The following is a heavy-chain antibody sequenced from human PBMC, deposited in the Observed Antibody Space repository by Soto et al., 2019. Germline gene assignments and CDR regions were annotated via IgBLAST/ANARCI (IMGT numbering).Heavy chain of an antibody. CDR2: ISAYNGNT. Sequence: ASVKVSCKASGYTFTSYGISWVRQAPGQGLEWMGWISAYNGNTNYAQKLQGRLTMTTDTSTSTVYMELRNLSSDDTAVYYCARGSLWFGALGADDPWGQGTLVTVSS. CDR1: GYTFTSYG. V-gene: IGHV1-18*01. D-gene: IGHD3-10*01. J-gene: IGHJ5*02. CDR3: ARGSLWFGALGADDP.